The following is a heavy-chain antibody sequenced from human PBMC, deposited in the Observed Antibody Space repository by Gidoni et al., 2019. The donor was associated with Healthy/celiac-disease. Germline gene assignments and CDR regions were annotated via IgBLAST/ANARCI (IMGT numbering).Heavy chain of an antibody. CDR1: AVTFSSYS. D-gene: IGHD6-19*01. CDR2: ISSSSSTI. Sequence: VQLVESGGGLVQPGGSLRLSCAASAVTFSSYSMNWVRQAPGKGREWVSYISSSSSTIYYADSVKGRVTISRDNAKNSLYLQMNSLRAEDTAVYYCARGQAVAGKDWFDPWGQGTLVTVSS. J-gene: IGHJ5*02. V-gene: IGHV3-48*01. CDR3: ARGQAVAGKDWFDP.